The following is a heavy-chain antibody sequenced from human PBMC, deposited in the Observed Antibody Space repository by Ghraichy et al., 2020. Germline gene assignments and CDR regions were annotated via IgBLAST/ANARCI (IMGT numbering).Heavy chain of an antibody. CDR3: AREGVRSSTLVDAFDI. V-gene: IGHV3-74*01. Sequence: GGSLRLSCAACGFTCSSDWMHWVRQAPGKGLVWVSRINSDGSSTSYADSVKGRFTISRDNAKNTLYLQMNSLRAEDTAVYYCAREGVRSSTLVDAFDIWGQGTMVTVSS. J-gene: IGHJ3*02. D-gene: IGHD6-13*01. CDR2: INSDGSST. CDR1: GFTCSSDW.